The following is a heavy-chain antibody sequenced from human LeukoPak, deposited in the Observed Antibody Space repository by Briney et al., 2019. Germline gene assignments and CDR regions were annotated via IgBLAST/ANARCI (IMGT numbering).Heavy chain of an antibody. J-gene: IGHJ6*02. V-gene: IGHV4-59*01. CDR2: IYYSGST. CDR3: ARDLGSSGVYYGMDV. CDR1: GGSISSYY. D-gene: IGHD1-26*01. Sequence: PSETLSLTCTASGGSISSYYWSWIRQPPGKGLEWIGYIYYSGSTNYNPSLKSRVTISVDTSKNQFSLKLSSVTAADTAVYYCARDLGSSGVYYGMDVWGQGTTVTVSS.